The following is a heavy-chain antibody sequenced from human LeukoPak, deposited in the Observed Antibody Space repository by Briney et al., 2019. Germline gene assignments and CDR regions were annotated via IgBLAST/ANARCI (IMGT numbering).Heavy chain of an antibody. CDR3: ARGVMITFGGVIVRNDYFDY. Sequence: GGSLRLSCVPSGITFSNSALSWVRQAPGKGLEWVSTITKSGDQTHYADSVRGLFTISRDIFKNTLYLQMNSLRAEDTAVYYCARGVMITFGGVIVRNDYFDYWGQGTLVTVSS. V-gene: IGHV3-23*01. CDR2: ITKSGDQT. D-gene: IGHD3-16*02. J-gene: IGHJ4*02. CDR1: GITFSNSA.